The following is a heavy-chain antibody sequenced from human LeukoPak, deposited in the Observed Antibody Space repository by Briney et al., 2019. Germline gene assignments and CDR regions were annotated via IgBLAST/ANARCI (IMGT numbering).Heavy chain of an antibody. CDR2: ISGSGGST. J-gene: IGHJ4*02. CDR3: AKDLGPIVLVPAAMPIDY. V-gene: IGHV3-23*01. D-gene: IGHD2-2*01. Sequence: GGSLRLSCAASGFTFSSYAMSWVRQAPGKGLEWVSAISGSGGSTYYADSVKGRFTISRDNYKNTLYLQMNSLRAEDTAVYYCAKDLGPIVLVPAAMPIDYWGQGTLVTVSS. CDR1: GFTFSSYA.